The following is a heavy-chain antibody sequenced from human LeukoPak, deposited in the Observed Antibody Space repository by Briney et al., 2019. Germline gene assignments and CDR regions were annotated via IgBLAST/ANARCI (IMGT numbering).Heavy chain of an antibody. D-gene: IGHD6-13*01. CDR3: ARGTGYSSSWYGY. V-gene: IGHV1-2*04. J-gene: IGHJ4*02. Sequence: ASVTVSCKASGYTFTGYYMHWVRQAPGQGLEWMGWINPNSGGTNYAQKFQGWVTMTRDTSISTAYMELSRLRSDDTAVYYCARGTGYSSSWYGYWGQGTLVTVSS. CDR1: GYTFTGYY. CDR2: INPNSGGT.